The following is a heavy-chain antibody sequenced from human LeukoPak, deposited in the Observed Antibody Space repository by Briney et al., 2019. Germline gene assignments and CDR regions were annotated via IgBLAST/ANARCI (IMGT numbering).Heavy chain of an antibody. CDR3: GTDRRFGGFLYYFDY. CDR2: INHSGSI. V-gene: IGHV4-34*01. D-gene: IGHD3-10*01. Sequence: PSQTLSLTCAVYGGSVTSYYCAWNRQPQGKWMGWKGDINHSGSIKYNPCLNSRGTISVDTSKNHFSLKLTSVTDADAAVDYCGTDRRFGGFLYYFDYWRQETVVSV. J-gene: IGHJ4*02. CDR1: GGSVTSYY.